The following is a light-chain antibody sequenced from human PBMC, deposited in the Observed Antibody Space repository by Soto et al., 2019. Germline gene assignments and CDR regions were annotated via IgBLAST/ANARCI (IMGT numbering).Light chain of an antibody. J-gene: IGKJ1*01. V-gene: IGKV3-11*01. CDR3: QQRANWPWT. CDR2: DAF. CDR1: QSVGSY. Sequence: EIVLTQCPATLSLSPGERATLSCGASQSVGSYLDWYQQKPGKAPRLLIYDAFNRATGIPARLSGSGYGTDFTLTISSLEHEDFEVYYCQQRANWPWTFGHGTKVDIK.